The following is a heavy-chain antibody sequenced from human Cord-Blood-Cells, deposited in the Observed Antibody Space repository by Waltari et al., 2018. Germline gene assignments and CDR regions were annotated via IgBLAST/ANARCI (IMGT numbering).Heavy chain of an antibody. Sequence: QVQLVQSGAEVKKPGSSVTVSCKASGGPFRSYATSWVPPAPGQGLEWMGGIIPIFGTANYAQKFQGRVTITADESTSTAYMELSSLRSEDTAVYYCARTPPGGYSPYYFDYWGQGTLVTVSS. V-gene: IGHV1-69*12. J-gene: IGHJ4*02. CDR2: IIPIFGTA. D-gene: IGHD3-10*01. CDR1: GGPFRSYA. CDR3: ARTPPGGYSPYYFDY.